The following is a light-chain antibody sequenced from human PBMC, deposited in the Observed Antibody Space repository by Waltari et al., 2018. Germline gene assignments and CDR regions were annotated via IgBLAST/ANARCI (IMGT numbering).Light chain of an antibody. Sequence: QSALTQPPSASGSPGQSVTIPCTGTSSDVGAYVSWYQQHTGKAPKLMISEVTKRPSGVPDRFSGSKSGNTASLTVSGLQAEDEADYYCSSYAGSNNLVFGGGTKLTVL. V-gene: IGLV2-8*01. CDR3: SSYAGSNNLV. J-gene: IGLJ2*01. CDR2: EVT. CDR1: SSDVGAY.